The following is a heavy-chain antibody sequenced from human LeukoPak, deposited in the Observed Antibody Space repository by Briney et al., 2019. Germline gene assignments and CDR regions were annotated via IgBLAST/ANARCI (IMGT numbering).Heavy chain of an antibody. CDR1: GFTFISYS. D-gene: IGHD4-17*01. J-gene: IGHJ4*02. CDR3: ARGGLYGDYFDY. V-gene: IGHV3-21*01. CDR2: ISSSSSYI. Sequence: GGSLNLSCAASGFTFISYSMNWVRQAPGKGLEWVSSISSSSSYIYYADSVKGRFTISRDNAKNSLYLQMNSLRAEDTAVYYCARGGLYGDYFDYWGQGTLVTVSS.